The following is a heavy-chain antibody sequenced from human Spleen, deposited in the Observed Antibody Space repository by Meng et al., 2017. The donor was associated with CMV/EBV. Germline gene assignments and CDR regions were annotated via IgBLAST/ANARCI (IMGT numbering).Heavy chain of an antibody. CDR1: GGTFSSHG. CDR3: ARDLTVVVIAAIPGHYYAMDV. Sequence: SVKVSCKASGGTFSSHGISWVRQDPGEGLEWMGGIIPILTKPNYAQKFQGRVTITADTSTSTVYMELSSLRSEDTAVYYCARDLTVVVIAAIPGHYYAMDVWGQGTTVTVSS. J-gene: IGHJ6*02. D-gene: IGHD2-2*02. V-gene: IGHV1-69*10. CDR2: IIPILTKP.